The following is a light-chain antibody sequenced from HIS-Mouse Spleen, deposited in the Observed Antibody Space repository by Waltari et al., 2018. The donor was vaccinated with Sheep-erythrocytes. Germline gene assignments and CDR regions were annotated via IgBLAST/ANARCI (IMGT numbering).Light chain of an antibody. Sequence: QSALTQPASVSGSPGQSITISCTGTSSDVGSYHLVSWYQPHPGKAPKLVIFEGSKRPSGVSNRFSGSKSGNTASLTISGLQAEDEADYYCCSYAGSSTPWVFGGGTKLTVL. CDR3: CSYAGSSTPWV. CDR1: SSDVGSYHL. J-gene: IGLJ3*02. V-gene: IGLV2-23*01. CDR2: EGS.